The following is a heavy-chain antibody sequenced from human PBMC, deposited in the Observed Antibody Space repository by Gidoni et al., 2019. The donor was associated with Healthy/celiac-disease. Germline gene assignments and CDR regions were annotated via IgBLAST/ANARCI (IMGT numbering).Heavy chain of an antibody. J-gene: IGHJ5*02. V-gene: IGHV3-23*01. D-gene: IGHD2-2*01. CDR1: GFTFSSYA. CDR2: IRGSGGST. Sequence: EVQLLESGGGLVQPGGSLRLSCAASGFTFSSYAMSWVRQAPGKGLGWVSAIRGSGGSTYYADSVKGRFTISRDNSKNTLYLQMNSLRAEDTAVYYCAKEVGCSSTSCYAKNNWFDPWGQGTLVTVSS. CDR3: AKEVGCSSTSCYAKNNWFDP.